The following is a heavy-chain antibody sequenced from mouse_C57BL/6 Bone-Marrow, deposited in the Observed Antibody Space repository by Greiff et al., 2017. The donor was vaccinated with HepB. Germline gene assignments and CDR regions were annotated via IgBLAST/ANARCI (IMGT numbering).Heavy chain of an antibody. CDR3: ARDRGDDYGFDY. CDR1: GFTFSSYA. CDR2: ISDGGSYT. J-gene: IGHJ2*01. Sequence: DVKLVESGGGLVKPGGSLKLSCAASGFTFSSYAMSWVRQTPEKRLEWVATISDGGSYTYYPDNVKGRFTISRDNAKNNLYLQMSHLKSEDTAMYYCARDRGDDYGFDYWGQGTTLTVSS. D-gene: IGHD2-4*01. V-gene: IGHV5-4*01.